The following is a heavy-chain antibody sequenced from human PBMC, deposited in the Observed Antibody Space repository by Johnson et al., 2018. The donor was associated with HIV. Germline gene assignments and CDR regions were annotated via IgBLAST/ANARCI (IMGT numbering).Heavy chain of an antibody. V-gene: IGHV3-30*02. CDR2: IRYDGNNK. CDR3: AKDVGNYWPDAFDI. J-gene: IGHJ3*02. CDR1: GFTFSSYG. D-gene: IGHD3-22*01. Sequence: QMQLVESGGGLVQPGGSLRLSCAASGFTFSSYGMHWVRQAPGKGLEWVTFIRYDGNNKYYADSMRGRLTISRDNSKNTVYLQMNSLRTEDTTVYYCAKDVGNYWPDAFDIWGQGTLVTVSS.